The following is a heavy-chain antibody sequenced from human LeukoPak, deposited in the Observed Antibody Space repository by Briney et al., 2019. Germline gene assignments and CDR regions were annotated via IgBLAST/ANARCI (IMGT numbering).Heavy chain of an antibody. Sequence: GGSLRLSCAASGFSFSAYWMTWVRQAPGKGLEWVANIKQDGSERHYVDSVRGRFTISRDNARNSLHLQMNSLRAEDTAVYYCARDSTLKLDYWGQGTLVTVSS. CDR2: IKQDGSER. CDR3: ARDSTLKLDY. V-gene: IGHV3-7*01. CDR1: GFSFSAYW. J-gene: IGHJ4*02.